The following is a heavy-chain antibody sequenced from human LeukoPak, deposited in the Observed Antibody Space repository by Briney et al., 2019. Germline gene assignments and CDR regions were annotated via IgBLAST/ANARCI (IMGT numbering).Heavy chain of an antibody. CDR1: GYTFPSYD. CDR3: ARAGGYCGTFSCRYYFDY. D-gene: IGHD2-2*01. J-gene: IGHJ4*02. CDR2: MNPNSGNT. V-gene: IGHV1-8*01. Sequence: ASVKVSCKTSGYTFPSYDINWVRQAPGQGLEWMGWMNPNSGNTGYAQKFQGRVTMTRNTSISTAYMEPSSLRSEDTAVYYCARAGGYCGTFSCRYYFDYWGQGTLVTVSS.